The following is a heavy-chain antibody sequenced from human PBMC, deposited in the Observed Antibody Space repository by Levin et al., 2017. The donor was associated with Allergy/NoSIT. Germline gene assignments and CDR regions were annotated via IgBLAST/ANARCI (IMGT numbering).Heavy chain of an antibody. CDR3: AKAPMTTVTTDY. CDR1: GFTFSSYA. J-gene: IGHJ4*02. Sequence: GESLKISCAASGFTFSSYAMSWVRQAPGKGLEWVSAISGSGGSTYYADSVKGRFTISRDNSKNTLYLQMNSLRAEDTAVYYCAKAPMTTVTTDYWGQGTLVTVSS. V-gene: IGHV3-23*01. D-gene: IGHD4-17*01. CDR2: ISGSGGST.